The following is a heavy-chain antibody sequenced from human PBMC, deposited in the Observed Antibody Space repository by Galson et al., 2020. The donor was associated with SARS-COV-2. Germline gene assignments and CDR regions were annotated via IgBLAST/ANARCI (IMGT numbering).Heavy chain of an antibody. D-gene: IGHD2-15*01. Sequence: GESLKISCAASGFTFSDYFMSWIRQTPGKGLEWVSYISTTGTYTNYAGSVKGRFTISRDNAKSSLYLQMNSLRAEDTAVYYCARAPRYCSGGSCPPVDSWGQGTLVTVSS. J-gene: IGHJ4*02. CDR2: ISTTGTYT. CDR1: GFTFSDYF. CDR3: ARAPRYCSGGSCPPVDS. V-gene: IGHV3-11*06.